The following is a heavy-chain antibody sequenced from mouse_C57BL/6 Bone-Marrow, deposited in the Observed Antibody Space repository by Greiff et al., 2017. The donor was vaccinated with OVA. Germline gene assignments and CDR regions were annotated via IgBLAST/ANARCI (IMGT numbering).Heavy chain of an antibody. Sequence: QVQLQQSGAELAKPGASVKLSCKASGYTFTSYWMHWVKQRPGQGLEWIGYINPSSGYTKYNQKFKDKATLTADKSSSTAYMQLSSLTSEDTAVYYCARYSPSYYGSSLRFYAMDYWGQGTSVTVSS. J-gene: IGHJ4*01. CDR1: GYTFTSYW. V-gene: IGHV1-7*01. D-gene: IGHD1-1*01. CDR2: INPSSGYT. CDR3: ARYSPSYYGSSLRFYAMDY.